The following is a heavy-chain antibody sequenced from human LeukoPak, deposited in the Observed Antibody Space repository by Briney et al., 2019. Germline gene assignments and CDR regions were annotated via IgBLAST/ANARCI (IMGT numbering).Heavy chain of an antibody. CDR3: AFSGWSADFDY. Sequence: SETLSLTCTVSGGSISSSSYYWGWIRQPPGKGLEWIGNIYYSGSTYYNPSLKSRVTMSVDTSKNQFSLKLSSVTAADTAVYYCAFSGWSADFDYWGQGTLVTVSS. CDR1: GGSISSSSYY. J-gene: IGHJ4*02. V-gene: IGHV4-39*07. D-gene: IGHD6-19*01. CDR2: IYYSGST.